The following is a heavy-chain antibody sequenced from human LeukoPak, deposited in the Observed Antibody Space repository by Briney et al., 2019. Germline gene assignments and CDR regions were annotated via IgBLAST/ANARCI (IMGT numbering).Heavy chain of an antibody. Sequence: SETLSLTCAVSGYSISSGYYWVWIRQPPRKGLGWIGSIYHSGSTYYNPSLKSRVTISVDTSKNQFSLKLSSVTAADTAVYYCARGGAATGNFDYWGQGTLVTVSS. D-gene: IGHD2-15*01. J-gene: IGHJ4*02. V-gene: IGHV4-38-2*01. CDR3: ARGGAATGNFDY. CDR2: IYHSGST. CDR1: GYSISSGYY.